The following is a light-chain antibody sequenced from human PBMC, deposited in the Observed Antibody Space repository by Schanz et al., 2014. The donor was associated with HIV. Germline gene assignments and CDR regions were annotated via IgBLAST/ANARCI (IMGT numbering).Light chain of an antibody. CDR1: SSDVGGYNY. CDR2: DVS. CDR3: SSHAGRSSFVV. J-gene: IGLJ2*01. V-gene: IGLV2-14*03. Sequence: QSALTQPASVSGSPGQSITISCTGTSSDVGGYNYVSWYQQHPGKAPKLMIYDVSNRPSGVSNRFSGSKSGNTASLTISGLQAGDEADYYCSSHAGRSSFVVFGGGTKLTVL.